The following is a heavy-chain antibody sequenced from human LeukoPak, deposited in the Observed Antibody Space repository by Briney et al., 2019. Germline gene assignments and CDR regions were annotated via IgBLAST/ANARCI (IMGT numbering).Heavy chain of an antibody. CDR2: INPYSGDT. J-gene: IGHJ3*02. D-gene: IGHD6-19*01. CDR3: AREAPVAAGSDAFDI. V-gene: IGHV1-18*04. CDR1: GYTFTGYY. Sequence: ASVKVSCKASGYTFTGYYVHWVRQAPGQGLEWMGWINPYSGDTNYAQNLQGRVTMTTDTSTSTAYMELRTLRSDDTAVYYCAREAPVAAGSDAFDIWGQGTMVTVSS.